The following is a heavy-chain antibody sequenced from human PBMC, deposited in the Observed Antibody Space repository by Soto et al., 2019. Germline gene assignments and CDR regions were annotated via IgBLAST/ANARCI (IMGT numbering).Heavy chain of an antibody. D-gene: IGHD3-22*01. CDR3: ARDRVESGYPEYFQH. CDR2: IYSGGSI. Sequence: EVQLVESGGGLIQPGGSLRRSCAASGFTVSSNYMSWVRQAPGKGLEWVSVIYSGGSIYYADSVKGRFTISRDNSENTLYLPMNSLRAEDTAVYYCARDRVESGYPEYFQHWGQGTLVTVSS. J-gene: IGHJ1*01. CDR1: GFTVSSNY. V-gene: IGHV3-53*01.